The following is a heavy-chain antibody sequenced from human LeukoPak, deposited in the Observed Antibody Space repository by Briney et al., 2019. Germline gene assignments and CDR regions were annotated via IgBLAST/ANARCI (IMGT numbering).Heavy chain of an antibody. J-gene: IGHJ4*02. CDR3: AREYCSSTSCPIKYFDY. Sequence: ASVKVSCKASGYTFTSYGISWVRQAPGQGLEWMGWISAYNGNTNYAQKLQGRVTMTTDTSTSTAYMELSSLRSEDTAVYYCAREYCSSTSCPIKYFDYWGQGTLVTVSS. D-gene: IGHD2-2*01. CDR2: ISAYNGNT. V-gene: IGHV1-18*01. CDR1: GYTFTSYG.